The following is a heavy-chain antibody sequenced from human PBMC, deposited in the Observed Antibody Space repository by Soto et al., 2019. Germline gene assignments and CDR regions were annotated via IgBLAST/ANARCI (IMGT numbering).Heavy chain of an antibody. J-gene: IGHJ5*02. CDR1: GYTFTSYA. CDR2: ISTYNGNT. D-gene: IGHD6-19*01. CDR3: AIVVGGIPVAGSWNWFDP. Sequence: QVQLVQSGTEVKKPGASVKVSCKASGYTFTSYALSWVRHAPGQGLEWMGWISTYNGNTNYAQNLQGRVTMTTDISTNTAYMELRSLRSDDTAVYYCAIVVGGIPVAGSWNWFDPWGQGTLVTVSS. V-gene: IGHV1-18*04.